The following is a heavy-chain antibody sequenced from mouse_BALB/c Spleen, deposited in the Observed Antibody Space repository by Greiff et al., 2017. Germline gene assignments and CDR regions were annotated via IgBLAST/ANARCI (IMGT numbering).Heavy chain of an antibody. CDR3: ARSFYGSSSYAMDY. Sequence: EVMLVESGGGLVQPGGSRKLSCAASGFTFSSFGMHWVRQAPEKGLEWVAYISSGSSTIYYADTVKGRFTISRDNPKNTLFLQMTSLRSEDTAMYYCARSFYGSSSYAMDYWGQGTSVTVSS. J-gene: IGHJ4*01. D-gene: IGHD1-1*01. CDR2: ISSGSSTI. V-gene: IGHV5-17*02. CDR1: GFTFSSFG.